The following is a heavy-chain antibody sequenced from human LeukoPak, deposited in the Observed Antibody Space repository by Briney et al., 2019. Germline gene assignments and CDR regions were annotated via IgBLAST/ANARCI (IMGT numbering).Heavy chain of an antibody. CDR3: ARDRYYYDSSGCPGY. Sequence: ASVKVSCKASGYTFTGYYMHWVRQAPGQGLEWMGWINPNSGGTNYAQKFQGRVTMTRDTSISTAYMELSRLRSDDTAVYYCARDRYYYDSSGCPGYWGQGTLVTVSS. J-gene: IGHJ4*02. CDR1: GYTFTGYY. V-gene: IGHV1-2*02. CDR2: INPNSGGT. D-gene: IGHD3-22*01.